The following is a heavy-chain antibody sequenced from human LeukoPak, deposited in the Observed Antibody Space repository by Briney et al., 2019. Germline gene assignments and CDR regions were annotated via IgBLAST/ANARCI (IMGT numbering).Heavy chain of an antibody. CDR3: ARRPGAGSRDCWFDP. V-gene: IGHV4-61*02. CDR1: GGSISSDNHY. J-gene: IGHJ5*02. D-gene: IGHD2-21*01. CDR2: ISTSGDT. Sequence: SETLYLTCTVSGGSISSDNHYWGWIRQPAGKGLEWIGRISTSGDTHYNPSLKSRVTISVDTSKNQFSLKLSSVTAADTAVYYCARRPGAGSRDCWFDPWGQGTLVTVSS.